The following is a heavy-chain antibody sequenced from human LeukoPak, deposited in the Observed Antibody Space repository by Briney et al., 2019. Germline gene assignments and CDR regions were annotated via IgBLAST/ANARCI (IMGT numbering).Heavy chain of an antibody. V-gene: IGHV3-20*04. D-gene: IGHD2-2*01. Sequence: GGSLRLSCAASGFTFEDYGMSWVRQAPGKGLEWVSGINWNGGSTGYADSVKGRFTISRDNAKNSLYLQMNSLRAEDTALYYCARAIVSTSSYYYMDVWGKGTTVTVSS. CDR1: GFTFEDYG. CDR2: INWNGGST. J-gene: IGHJ6*03. CDR3: ARAIVSTSSYYYMDV.